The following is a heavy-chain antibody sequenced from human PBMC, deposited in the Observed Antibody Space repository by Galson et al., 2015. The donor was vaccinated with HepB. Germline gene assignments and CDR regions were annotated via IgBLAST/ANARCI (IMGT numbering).Heavy chain of an antibody. V-gene: IGHV3-9*01. CDR2: ISWNSGNI. CDR3: AKDMGHGDYGWAFDV. CDR1: GFIFDDCT. Sequence: SLRLSCAASGFIFDDCTMHWVRQVPGKGLEWVSRISWNSGNIGYADSVKGRSTISRDNAENSLYLQMDSLRAEDTALYYCAKDMGHGDYGWAFDVWGQGTMVIVSS. D-gene: IGHD4-17*01. J-gene: IGHJ3*01.